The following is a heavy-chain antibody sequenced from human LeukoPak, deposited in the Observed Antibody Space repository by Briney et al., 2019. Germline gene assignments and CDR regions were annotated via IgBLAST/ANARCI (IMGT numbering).Heavy chain of an antibody. V-gene: IGHV4-34*01. D-gene: IGHD2/OR15-2a*01. J-gene: IGHJ6*03. Sequence: SETLSLTCAVYGGSFSGYHLSWIRQPPGKGLEWIGEINHTGSTNYNPSLKSRVTMSLDASKNQFSLKLRSVTASDTAVYFCARSFLDYMDVWGKGTTVTVSS. CDR3: ARSFLDYMDV. CDR2: INHTGST. CDR1: GGSFSGYH.